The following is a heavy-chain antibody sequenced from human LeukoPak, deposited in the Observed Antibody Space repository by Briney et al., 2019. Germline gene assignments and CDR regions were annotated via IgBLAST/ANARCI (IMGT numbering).Heavy chain of an antibody. J-gene: IGHJ4*02. D-gene: IGHD3-9*01. Sequence: GGSLRLSCTASGFTFGDYTMSWFRQAPGKGLEWVSLIYSGSSTYYADSVKGRFTISRDNSKNTLYLQMNSLRAEDTAVYYCARAYDILTGYYYFDYWGQGTLVTVSA. V-gene: IGHV3-53*01. CDR1: GFTFGDYT. CDR2: IYSGSST. CDR3: ARAYDILTGYYYFDY.